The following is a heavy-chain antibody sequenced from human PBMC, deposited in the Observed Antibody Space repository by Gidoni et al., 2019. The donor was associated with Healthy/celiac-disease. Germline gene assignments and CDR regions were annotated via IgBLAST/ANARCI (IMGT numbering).Heavy chain of an antibody. Sequence: QVQLVESGGGVVQPGRSLRLSCAASGFTFSSYGMHWVRRAPGKGLVWVAVISYDGSNKYYADSVKGRFTISRDNSKNTLYLQMNSLRAEDTAVYFCAKTAQRAVINGAFDIWGQGTMVTVSS. CDR2: ISYDGSNK. D-gene: IGHD3-22*01. J-gene: IGHJ3*02. CDR1: GFTFSSYG. V-gene: IGHV3-30*18. CDR3: AKTAQRAVINGAFDI.